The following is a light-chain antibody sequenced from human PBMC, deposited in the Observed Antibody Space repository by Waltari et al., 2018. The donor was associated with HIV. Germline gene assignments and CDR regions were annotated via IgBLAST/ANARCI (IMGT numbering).Light chain of an antibody. CDR2: DND. J-gene: IGLJ1*01. CDR1: SSHLANNY. CDR3: GTWDSSLSLYV. Sequence: TQPPSVSAAPGQRVAISCSGCSSHLANNYVSLYQQVPGSAPRLLIYDNDKRPSGISDRFSASKAGMSATLVITGLQIVDEADYYCGTWDSSLSLYVFGTGTTVLVL. V-gene: IGLV1-51*01.